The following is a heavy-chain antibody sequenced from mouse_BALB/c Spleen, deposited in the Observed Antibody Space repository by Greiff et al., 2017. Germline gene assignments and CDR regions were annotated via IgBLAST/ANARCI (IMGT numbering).Heavy chain of an antibody. V-gene: IGHV1-14*01. Sequence: EVQLQQSGPELVKPGASVKMSCKASGYTFTSYVMHWVKQKPGQGLEWIGYINPYNDGTKYNEKFKGKATLTSDKSSSTAYMELSSLTSEDSAVYDCARGGYRYDESFDYWGQGTTLTVSS. CDR1: GYTFTSYV. CDR3: ARGGYRYDESFDY. J-gene: IGHJ2*01. CDR2: INPYNDGT. D-gene: IGHD2-14*01.